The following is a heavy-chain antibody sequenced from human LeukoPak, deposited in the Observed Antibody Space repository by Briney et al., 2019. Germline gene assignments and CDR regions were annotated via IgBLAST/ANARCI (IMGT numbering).Heavy chain of an antibody. J-gene: IGHJ1*01. CDR3: ARGLRDSSGREYFQH. D-gene: IGHD3-22*01. CDR2: MNPDSGNT. Sequence: GASVKVSCKASGYTFTGYDISWVRQAAGQGLEWMGWMNPDSGNTGYAQKFKGRVTMTGNTSINTAYMELSSLRSEDTAVYYCARGLRDSSGREYFQHWGQGTLVTVSS. CDR1: GYTFTGYD. V-gene: IGHV1-8*01.